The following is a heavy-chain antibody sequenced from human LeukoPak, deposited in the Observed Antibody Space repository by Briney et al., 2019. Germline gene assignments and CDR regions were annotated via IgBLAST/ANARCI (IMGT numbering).Heavy chain of an antibody. Sequence: PGGSLRLSCAASGFTFSSYAMSWVRQAAGKGLDWVSGISGSGGSTYYADSVKSRFTISRDNPKNTLYLQMNSLRAEATAVYYCAKDPTTYYDSSGYGRYNWFDPWGQGTLVTVSS. V-gene: IGHV3-23*01. CDR2: ISGSGGST. J-gene: IGHJ5*02. CDR3: AKDPTTYYDSSGYGRYNWFDP. CDR1: GFTFSSYA. D-gene: IGHD3-22*01.